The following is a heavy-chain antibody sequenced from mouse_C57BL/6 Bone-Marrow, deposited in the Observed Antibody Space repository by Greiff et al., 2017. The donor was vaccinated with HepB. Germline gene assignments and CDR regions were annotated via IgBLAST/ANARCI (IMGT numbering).Heavy chain of an antibody. Sequence: EVQLQQSGPELVKPGASVKLSCKASGYTFTDYYMNWVKQSHGKSLEWIGDINPNNGGTSYNQKFKGKATLTVDKSSSTAYMELRSLTSEDSAVYYCAGIYYDFDYWGQGTTLTVSS. CDR3: AGIYYDFDY. CDR1: GYTFTDYY. D-gene: IGHD2-4*01. V-gene: IGHV1-26*01. CDR2: INPNNGGT. J-gene: IGHJ2*01.